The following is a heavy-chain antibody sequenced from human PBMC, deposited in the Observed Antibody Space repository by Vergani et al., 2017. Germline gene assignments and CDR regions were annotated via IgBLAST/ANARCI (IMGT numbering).Heavy chain of an antibody. D-gene: IGHD4-17*01. CDR2: ISSSSSYI. CDR1: GFTFSSYS. CDR3: AREDYGDYNYYYYGMDV. Sequence: EVQLVESGGGLVKPGGSLRLSCAASGFTFSSYSMNWVRQAPGKGLERVSSISSSSSYIYYADSVKGRFTISRDNAKNSLYLQMNSLRAEDTAVYYCAREDYGDYNYYYYGMDVWGQGTTVTVSS. V-gene: IGHV3-21*01. J-gene: IGHJ6*02.